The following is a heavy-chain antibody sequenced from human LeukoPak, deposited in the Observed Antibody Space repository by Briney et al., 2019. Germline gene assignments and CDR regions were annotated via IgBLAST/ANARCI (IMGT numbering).Heavy chain of an antibody. J-gene: IGHJ4*02. CDR2: IYHSGST. Sequence: SETLSLTCAVSGFSISSGYYWGWIRQPPGKGLEWIANIYHSGSTYFNPSLKSRVTISVDTSKNQFSLNLSSVTAADTAVYYCARFITAGVYYFDYWGQGTLVTVSS. CDR3: ARFITAGVYYFDY. CDR1: GFSISSGYY. V-gene: IGHV4-38-2*01. D-gene: IGHD2-8*02.